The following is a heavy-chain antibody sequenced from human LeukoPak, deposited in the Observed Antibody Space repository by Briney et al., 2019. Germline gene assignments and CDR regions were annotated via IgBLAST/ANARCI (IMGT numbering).Heavy chain of an antibody. Sequence: GASVKVSCKASGYTFTSYGISWVRQAPGQGLEWRGWINSYNGNTKYTQKVQARVTMTIDTSTSRGYMEVRSLRSDDPAVYYCARDLVHHRLLATNYNWFDPWGQGTLVTVSS. D-gene: IGHD3-3*02. CDR3: ARDLVHHRLLATNYNWFDP. V-gene: IGHV1-18*01. CDR2: INSYNGNT. J-gene: IGHJ5*02. CDR1: GYTFTSYG.